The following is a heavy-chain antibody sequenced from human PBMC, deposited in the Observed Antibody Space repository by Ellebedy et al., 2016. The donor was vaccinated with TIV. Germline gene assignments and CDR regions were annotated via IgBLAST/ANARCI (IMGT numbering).Heavy chain of an antibody. Sequence: AASVKVSCKASGYTFTGYYMHWVRQAPGQELEWMGWISAYNGNTNYAQKLQGRVTMTTDTSTSTAYMELRSLRSDDTAVYYCARNTPKAEYFDYWGQGTLVTVSS. CDR3: ARNTPKAEYFDY. J-gene: IGHJ4*02. V-gene: IGHV1-18*04. CDR2: ISAYNGNT. D-gene: IGHD5-18*01. CDR1: GYTFTGYY.